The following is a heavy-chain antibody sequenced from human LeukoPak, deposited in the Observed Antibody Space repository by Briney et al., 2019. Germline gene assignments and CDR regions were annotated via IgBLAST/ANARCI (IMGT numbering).Heavy chain of an antibody. D-gene: IGHD3-22*01. CDR3: ARRGYSTGKYYFDY. J-gene: IGHJ4*02. CDR2: INHSGST. Sequence: SETLSLTCAVYGGSFSGYYWSWIRQPPGKGLEWIGEINHSGSTNYNPSLKSRVTISVDTSKNQFSLKLSSVTAADTAVYYCARRGYSTGKYYFDYWGQGTLVTVSS. CDR1: GGSFSGYY. V-gene: IGHV4-34*01.